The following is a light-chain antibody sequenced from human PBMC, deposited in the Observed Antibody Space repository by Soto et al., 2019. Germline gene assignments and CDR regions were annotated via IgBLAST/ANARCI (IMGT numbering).Light chain of an antibody. V-gene: IGLV1-40*01. CDR1: SSNIGARYD. CDR3: QSYDSSLNRV. CDR2: GDN. J-gene: IGLJ1*01. Sequence: QSVLTQPPSVSGAPGQRITISCTGSSSNIGARYDVHWYRQLPGTAPKLLLYGDNNRPSGVHDRFSGSKSGASASLAITGLQADDEADDYCQSYDSSLNRVFGTGTKLTVL.